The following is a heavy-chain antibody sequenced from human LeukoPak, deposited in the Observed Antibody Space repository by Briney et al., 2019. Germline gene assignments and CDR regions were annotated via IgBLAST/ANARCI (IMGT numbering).Heavy chain of an antibody. CDR1: GGSISSYY. CDR2: IYYSGTT. CDR3: ASGLQFDF. J-gene: IGHJ4*02. V-gene: IGHV4-59*08. Sequence: ASETLSLTCTVSGGSISSYYWSWIRQPPGKGLEWIGYIYYSGTTNYNPSLESRVIISVDTSRSQFSLKLSSVTAADTAVYYCASGLQFDFWGQGTLVTVSS. D-gene: IGHD4-11*01.